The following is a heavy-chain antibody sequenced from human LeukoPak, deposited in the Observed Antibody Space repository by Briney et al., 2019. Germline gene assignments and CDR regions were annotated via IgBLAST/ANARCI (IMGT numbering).Heavy chain of an antibody. V-gene: IGHV3-23*01. D-gene: IGHD5-18*01. CDR3: AKGRYSHCILLFDY. Sequence: PGGSLRLSCAASGFTFSSYAMSWVRQAPGKGLEWVSAISDSGGSTYYADSVKGRFTISRDNSKNTLYLQMNSLRAEDTAVYYCAKGRYSHCILLFDYWGQGTLVTVSS. CDR2: ISDSGGST. CDR1: GFTFSSYA. J-gene: IGHJ4*02.